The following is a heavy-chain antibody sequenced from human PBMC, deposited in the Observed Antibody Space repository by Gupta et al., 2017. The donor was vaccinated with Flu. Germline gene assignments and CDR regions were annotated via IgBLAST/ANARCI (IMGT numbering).Heavy chain of an antibody. CDR3: ARTWDTRNANDN. Sequence: EVQLVESGGGLVKPGGSLRLSCAASGFTFNTYSMNWVRQAPGKGLEWVSFISSSSSYIHYADSVKGRFTISRDNAENSLHLQMKSLRAEDTAVYFCARTWDTRNANDNWGQGTLVTVSS. D-gene: IGHD1-26*01. J-gene: IGHJ4*02. V-gene: IGHV3-21*01. CDR1: GFTFNTYS. CDR2: ISSSSSYI.